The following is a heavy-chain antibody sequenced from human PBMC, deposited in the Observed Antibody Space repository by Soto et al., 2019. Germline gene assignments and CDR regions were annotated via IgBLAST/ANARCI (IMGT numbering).Heavy chain of an antibody. V-gene: IGHV3-66*01. D-gene: IGHD3-22*01. CDR2: IYSGGST. CDR1: GFTVSSNY. J-gene: IGHJ1*01. Sequence: PGGSLRLSCAASGFTVSSNYMSWVRQAPGKGLEWVSVIYSGGSTYYADSVKGRFTISRDNSKNTLYLQMNSLRAEDTAVYYCARDREPNYYDSSGYEGYFQHWGQGTLVTVSS. CDR3: ARDREPNYYDSSGYEGYFQH.